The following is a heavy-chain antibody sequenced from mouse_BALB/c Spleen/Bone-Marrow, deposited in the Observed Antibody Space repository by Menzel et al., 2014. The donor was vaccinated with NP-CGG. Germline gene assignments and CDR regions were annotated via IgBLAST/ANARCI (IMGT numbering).Heavy chain of an antibody. CDR2: IWAGGST. J-gene: IGHJ4*01. CDR3: ARGSYYEGAMDY. CDR1: GFSLTSYG. Sequence: VKLVESGPGLVAPSQSLSIPCTVSGFSLTSYGVRWVRQPPGKVLEWLGVIWAGGSTNYNSALMSRLSISKDNSKSQVFLKMNSLQTDDTAMYYCARGSYYEGAMDYWGQGTSVTVSS. V-gene: IGHV2-9*02. D-gene: IGHD1-1*01.